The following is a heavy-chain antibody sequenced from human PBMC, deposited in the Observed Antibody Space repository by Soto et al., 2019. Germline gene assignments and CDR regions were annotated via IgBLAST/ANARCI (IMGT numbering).Heavy chain of an antibody. V-gene: IGHV6-1*01. J-gene: IGHJ6*02. CDR2: TYYRSKWYN. Sequence: QSQTLSLTCAISGDSVSSNSAAWNWIRQSPSRGLEWLGRTYYRSKWYNDYAVSVKSRITINPDTSKNQFSLQLNSVTPEDTAVYYCARDGHSYGYYYYGMDVWGQGTTVTVSS. CDR1: GDSVSSNSAA. D-gene: IGHD5-18*01. CDR3: ARDGHSYGYYYYGMDV.